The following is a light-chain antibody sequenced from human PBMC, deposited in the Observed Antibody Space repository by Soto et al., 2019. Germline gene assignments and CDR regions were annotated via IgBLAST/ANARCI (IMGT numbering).Light chain of an antibody. Sequence: QSVLTQPASVSGSPGQSITISCTGTSDDIGYYNYVSWYQHHPGKAPKLIIYAVTNRPSGVPTRFSGSKSANTASLTISGLQADDEADYYCSSYTTIGSLVFGAGTKVTVL. CDR2: AVT. J-gene: IGLJ1*01. V-gene: IGLV2-14*01. CDR1: SDDIGYYNY. CDR3: SSYTTIGSLV.